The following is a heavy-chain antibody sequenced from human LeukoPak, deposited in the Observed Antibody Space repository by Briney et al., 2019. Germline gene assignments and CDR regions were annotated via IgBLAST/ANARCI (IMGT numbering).Heavy chain of an antibody. CDR2: ISRSGGST. CDR3: ATRGHSYDGFYY. J-gene: IGHJ4*02. D-gene: IGHD5-18*01. Sequence: GGSLTLSCAVSGFTFSSYSLSWVRQPPGKGLEWVAAISRSGGSTYYADSVKGRFTISRDNSKNTLYLKMNCLRAEDTAVYYCATRGHSYDGFYYWGQGTLVTVSS. V-gene: IGHV3-23*01. CDR1: GFTFSSYS.